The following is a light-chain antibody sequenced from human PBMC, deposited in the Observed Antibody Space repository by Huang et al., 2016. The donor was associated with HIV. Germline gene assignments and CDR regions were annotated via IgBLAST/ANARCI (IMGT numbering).Light chain of an antibody. CDR1: NNINRN. CDR2: GAS. V-gene: IGKV1-39*01. CDR3: QQSFSSQWT. Sequence: DIQMTQSPSSLSAAVGDRATITCRASNNINRNLYWYQQKPGKAPKRLIYGASNLESGVPSRCSGSGSGTPFTLTISSLQPGDFATYYCQQSFSSQWTFGQGTKVEV. J-gene: IGKJ1*01.